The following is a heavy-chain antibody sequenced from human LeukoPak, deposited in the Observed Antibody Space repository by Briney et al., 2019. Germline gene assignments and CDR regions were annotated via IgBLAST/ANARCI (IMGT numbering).Heavy chain of an antibody. CDR3: ARDGTPGGTMDV. D-gene: IGHD3-10*01. J-gene: IGHJ6*03. Sequence: GGSLRFSCAASGFTFNAYDMHWVRHAPGKGLEWVSTIAIGGDTYYLGSVKGRFTISREDAKNSFYLQMNSLRAGDTAVYYCARDGTPGGTMDVWGKGTTVTVS. CDR2: IAIGGDT. CDR1: GFTFNAYD. V-gene: IGHV3-13*01.